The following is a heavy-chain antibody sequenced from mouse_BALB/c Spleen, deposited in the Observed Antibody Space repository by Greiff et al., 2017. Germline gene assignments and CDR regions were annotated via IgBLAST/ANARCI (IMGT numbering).Heavy chain of an antibody. Sequence: EVQLVESGPSLVKPSQTLSLTCSVTGDSITSGYWNWIRKFPGNKLEYMGYISYSGSTYYNPSLKSRISITRDTSKNQYYLQLNSVTTEDTATYYCARGPYGSSFAWFAYWGQGTLVTVSA. CDR2: ISYSGST. CDR1: GDSITSGY. J-gene: IGHJ3*01. CDR3: ARGPYGSSFAWFAY. V-gene: IGHV3-8*02. D-gene: IGHD1-1*01.